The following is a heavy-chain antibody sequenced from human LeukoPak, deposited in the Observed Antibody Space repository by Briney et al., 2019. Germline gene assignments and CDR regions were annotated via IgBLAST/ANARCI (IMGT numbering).Heavy chain of an antibody. J-gene: IGHJ4*02. CDR1: GFTFSSSW. Sequence: PGGSLRLSCAASGFTFSSSWMDWVRQSPGKGLEWVANINGDGSEKHYVDSVKGRFAISRDNAKNSPYLQMNSLRAEDTAVYFCSRSLDSWGQGTLVTVSS. V-gene: IGHV3-7*05. CDR3: SRSLDS. CDR2: INGDGSEK.